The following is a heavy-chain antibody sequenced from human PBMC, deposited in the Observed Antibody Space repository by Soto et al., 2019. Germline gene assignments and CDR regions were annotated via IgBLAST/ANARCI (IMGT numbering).Heavy chain of an antibody. J-gene: IGHJ5*02. CDR3: AREKRGYSYGYGWFEP. V-gene: IGHV4-34*01. Sequence: SETLSLTCAFYVVSFSGYYWSCIRQPPGKGLGWIGEINHSGSTNDNSSLKSRVTISVDTSKNQFSLKLSSVTAADTAVYYCAREKRGYSYGYGWFEPWGQGTLVIVSS. D-gene: IGHD5-18*01. CDR2: INHSGST. CDR1: VVSFSGYY.